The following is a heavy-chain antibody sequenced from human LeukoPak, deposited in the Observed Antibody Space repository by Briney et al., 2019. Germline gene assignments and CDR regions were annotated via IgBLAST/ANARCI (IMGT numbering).Heavy chain of an antibody. CDR2: IYYSGSP. CDR3: ARHDYGRNSPRAYFDH. V-gene: IGHV4-59*01. J-gene: IGHJ4*02. CDR1: GASISNYH. Sequence: PWETLSLTCTVSGASISNYHWSWIRQPPGKGLEWIGYIYYSGSPNYNPSLKSRVTMSVDMSENQFSLKLTSVTAADTAVYYCARHDYGRNSPRAYFDHWGQGTLVTVSS. D-gene: IGHD4-23*01.